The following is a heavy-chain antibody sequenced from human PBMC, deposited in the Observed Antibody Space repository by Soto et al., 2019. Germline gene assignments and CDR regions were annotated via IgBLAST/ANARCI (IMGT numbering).Heavy chain of an antibody. CDR3: ARGRGWFDP. CDR2: INHSGST. CDR1: CGSFRGFF. V-gene: IGHV4-34*01. J-gene: IGHJ5*02. Sequence: PSGAPCPPRAVFCGSFRGFFLGSIRQPPGKGLEWIGEINHSGSTNYNPSLKSRVTISVDTSKNQFSLKLGSVTAADTAVYYCARGRGWFDPWGQGTLATVSS.